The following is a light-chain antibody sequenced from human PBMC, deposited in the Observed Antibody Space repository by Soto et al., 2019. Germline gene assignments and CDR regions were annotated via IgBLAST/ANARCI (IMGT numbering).Light chain of an antibody. Sequence: DIQMTQSPSSLSASVGDRVTITCRASKDISNSLAWYQQKPGKVPKVLIYAASILQSGVPAWFSGSGSGTDFTLTISSLQPEDVATYYWQKYNSAPLTFGGGTKVEI. CDR3: QKYNSAPLT. CDR1: KDISNS. J-gene: IGKJ4*01. CDR2: AAS. V-gene: IGKV1-27*01.